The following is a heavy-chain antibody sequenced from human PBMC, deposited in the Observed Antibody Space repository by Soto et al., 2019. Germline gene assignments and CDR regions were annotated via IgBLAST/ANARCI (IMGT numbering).Heavy chain of an antibody. Sequence: QVQLVESGGGVVQPGRSLRLSCAASGFTFSSYGMHWVRQAPGKGLEVGAVISYDGRNKYYADSVKGRFTISRDNSKNTLDLQMNRLSAEGKALYYWAKHWVEWLDPGGQGALVTVSS. V-gene: IGHV3-30*18. D-gene: IGHD2-15*01. CDR1: GFTFSSYG. CDR3: AKHWVEWLDP. CDR2: ISYDGRNK. J-gene: IGHJ5*02.